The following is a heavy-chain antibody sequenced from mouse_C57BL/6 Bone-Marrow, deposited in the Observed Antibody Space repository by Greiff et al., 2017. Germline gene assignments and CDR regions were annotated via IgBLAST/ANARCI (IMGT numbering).Heavy chain of an antibody. CDR1: GFTFSSYA. CDR2: ISDGGSYT. CDR3: AREGGSSSFDY. V-gene: IGHV5-4*01. D-gene: IGHD1-1*01. J-gene: IGHJ2*01. Sequence: EVKVVESGGGLVKPGGSLKLSCAASGFTFSSYAMSWVRQTPEKRLEWVATISDGGSYTYYPDNVKGRFTISRDNAKKNLYLQMGHLKSEDTAMYYCAREGGSSSFDYWGQGTTLTVSS.